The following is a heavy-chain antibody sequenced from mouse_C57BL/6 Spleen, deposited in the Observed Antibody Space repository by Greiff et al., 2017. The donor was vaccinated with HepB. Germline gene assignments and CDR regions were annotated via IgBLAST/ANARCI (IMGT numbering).Heavy chain of an antibody. Sequence: DVKLVESEGGLVQPGSSMKLSCTASGFTFSDYYMAWVRQVPEKGLEWVANINYDGSSTYYLDSLKSRFIISRDNAKNILYLQMSSLKSEDTATYYCARATISNYPHWYFDVWGTGTTVTVSS. V-gene: IGHV5-16*01. J-gene: IGHJ1*03. CDR3: ARATISNYPHWYFDV. CDR2: INYDGSST. CDR1: GFTFSDYY. D-gene: IGHD2-5*01.